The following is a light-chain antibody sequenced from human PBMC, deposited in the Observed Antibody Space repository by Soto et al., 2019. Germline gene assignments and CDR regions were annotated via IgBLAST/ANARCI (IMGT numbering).Light chain of an antibody. CDR2: GNS. CDR1: SSNIGFNA. CDR3: AAWDDSLSGVV. Sequence: QAVVTQPPSASGTPGQRVTLSCSGGSSNIGFNAVNGYQQLPGAAPKLLMHGNSQRPSGVPERFSGYKSGTSASLAIIGLRTEDEADYYCAAWDDSLSGVVFGGGTKLTVL. V-gene: IGLV1-47*02. J-gene: IGLJ3*02.